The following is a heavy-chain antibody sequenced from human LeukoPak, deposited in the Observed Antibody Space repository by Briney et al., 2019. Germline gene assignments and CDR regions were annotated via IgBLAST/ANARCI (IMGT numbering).Heavy chain of an antibody. D-gene: IGHD2-15*01. CDR2: INANTGNP. Sequence: ASVKVSCKASGYTFTSYAMNWVRQAPGQGLEWMGWINANTGNPTYAQGFTGRFVFSLDTSVSTAYLQISSLKAEDTAVYYCARPYCNGGSCYRPPYGMDVWGQGTTVTVSS. J-gene: IGHJ6*02. V-gene: IGHV7-4-1*02. CDR1: GYTFTSYA. CDR3: ARPYCNGGSCYRPPYGMDV.